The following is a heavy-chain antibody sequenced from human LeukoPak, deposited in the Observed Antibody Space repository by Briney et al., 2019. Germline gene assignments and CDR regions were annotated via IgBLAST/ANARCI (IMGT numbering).Heavy chain of an antibody. D-gene: IGHD1-20*01. CDR2: IYYSGST. V-gene: IGHV4-31*03. CDR3: ASGREITATLPY. CDR1: GGSISSGDYY. J-gene: IGHJ4*02. Sequence: SQTLSLTCTVSGGSISSGDYYWSWIRQHPGKGLDWIGYIYYSGSTYYNPSLKSRVTISVDTSKNQFSLNLNSVTAADTPVYYCASGREITATLPYWGQGTLITVSS.